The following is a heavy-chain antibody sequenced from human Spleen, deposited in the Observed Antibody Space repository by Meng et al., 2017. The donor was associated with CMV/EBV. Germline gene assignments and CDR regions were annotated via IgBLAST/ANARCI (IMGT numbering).Heavy chain of an antibody. CDR3: ARGAWLVSSFDY. J-gene: IGHJ4*02. V-gene: IGHV4-39*07. Sequence: LRLQESCPGRVHPPEYRCLTCTVSACSISSISYYWGWIRQPPGKVLEWIGSIYYSGSTYYNPSLKSRVTISVDTSKNQFSLKLGSVTAADTAVYYCARGAWLVSSFDYWGQGTLVTVSS. CDR1: ACSISSISYY. CDR2: IYYSGST. D-gene: IGHD3-22*01.